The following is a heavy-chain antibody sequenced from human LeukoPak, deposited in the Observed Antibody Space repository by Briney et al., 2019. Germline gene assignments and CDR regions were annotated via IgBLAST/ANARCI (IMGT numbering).Heavy chain of an antibody. CDR2: IYSVGST. CDR1: GFTVSSNY. J-gene: IGHJ6*03. V-gene: IGHV3-53*01. Sequence: GGSLRLSCAVSGFTVSSNYMSWVRQAPGKGLEWVSVIYSVGSTYYADSVKGRFTISRDNSKNTLYLQMNSLRAEDTAVYYCARLGYSSSWYGRDYYYYYYMVVWGKGTTVTVSS. CDR3: ARLGYSSSWYGRDYYYYYYMVV. D-gene: IGHD6-13*01.